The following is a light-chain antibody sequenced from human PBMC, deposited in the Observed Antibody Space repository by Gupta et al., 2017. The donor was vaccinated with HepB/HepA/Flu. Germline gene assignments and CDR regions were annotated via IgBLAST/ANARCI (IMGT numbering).Light chain of an antibody. Sequence: EIVLTQSPATLSLSPGERATLFCRASQRISSFLAWYQQKPGQAPRLLIYDASNRATGIPARFSGSGSGTDFTLTISSLEPEDFAVYYCQQRSNWPRTFGQGTKVEIK. CDR2: DAS. V-gene: IGKV3-11*01. CDR1: QRISSF. J-gene: IGKJ1*01. CDR3: QQRSNWPRT.